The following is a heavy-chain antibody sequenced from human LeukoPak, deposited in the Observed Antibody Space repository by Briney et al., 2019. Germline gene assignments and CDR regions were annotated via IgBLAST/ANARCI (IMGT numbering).Heavy chain of an antibody. CDR1: GGSISSYY. D-gene: IGHD1-26*01. J-gene: IGHJ3*02. V-gene: IGHV4-59*08. CDR3: ARHTFRFVGATGDAFDI. Sequence: PSETLSLTCTVSGGSISSYYWSWIRQPPGKGLEWIGYIYYSGSTNYNPSLKSRVTISVDTSKNQFSLKLSSVTAAGTAVYYCARHTFRFVGATGDAFDIWGQGTMVTVSS. CDR2: IYYSGST.